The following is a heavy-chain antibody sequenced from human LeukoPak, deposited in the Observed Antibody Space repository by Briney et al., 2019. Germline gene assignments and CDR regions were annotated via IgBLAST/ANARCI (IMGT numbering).Heavy chain of an antibody. V-gene: IGHV4-34*01. CDR3: ARLPTVTFFDY. CDR1: GGSFSGYY. Sequence: KPSETLSLTCAVYGGSFSGYYWSWIRQPPGKGLEWIGEINHSGSTYYNPSLKSRVTISVDTSKNQFSLKVNSVTAADTAVYYCARLPTVTFFDYWGQGTLVTVSS. J-gene: IGHJ4*02. CDR2: INHSGST. D-gene: IGHD4-17*01.